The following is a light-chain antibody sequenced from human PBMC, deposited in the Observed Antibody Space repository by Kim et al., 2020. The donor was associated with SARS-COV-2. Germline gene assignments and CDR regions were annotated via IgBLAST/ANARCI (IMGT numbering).Light chain of an antibody. CDR2: GKN. J-gene: IGLJ3*02. CDR1: SLRSYY. V-gene: IGLV3-19*01. CDR3: NSRDSSGHHQL. Sequence: SSELTQDPALSVALGQTVRITCQGDSLRSYYASWYQQKPGQAPVLVIYGKNNRPSGIPDRFSGSSSGNTASLTITGAQAEDEADYYCNSRDSSGHHQLFGAGTELPVL.